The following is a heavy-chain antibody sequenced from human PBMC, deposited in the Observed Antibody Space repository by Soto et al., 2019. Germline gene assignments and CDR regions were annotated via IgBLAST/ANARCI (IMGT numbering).Heavy chain of an antibody. D-gene: IGHD2-15*01. CDR2: MNPNSGNT. V-gene: IGHV1-8*01. CDR1: GYTFTSYD. CDR3: ARGVAGYCSGGSCENWFDP. J-gene: IGHJ5*02. Sequence: VASVKVSCKASGYTFTSYDINWVRQATGQGLEWMGWMNPNSGNTGYAQKFQGRVTMTRNTSISTAYMELSSLRSEDTAVYYCARGVAGYCSGGSCENWFDPWGQGTLVTVSS.